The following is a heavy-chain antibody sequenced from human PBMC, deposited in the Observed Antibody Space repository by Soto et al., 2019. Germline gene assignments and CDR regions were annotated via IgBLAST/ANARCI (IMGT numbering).Heavy chain of an antibody. CDR2: IYYSGST. CDR3: ARSATRYDSSGAEYYGMDF. V-gene: IGHV4-59*01. CDR1: GGSISGDY. Sequence: SETLALGCTVSGGSISGDYWSWIRPPPGEGREWIGYIYYSGSTNYNPSLKSRVTISVDTSKNQFSLKLSSVTAADTAVDHCARSATRYDSSGAEYYGMDFWGQGTTVT. D-gene: IGHD3-22*01. J-gene: IGHJ6*02.